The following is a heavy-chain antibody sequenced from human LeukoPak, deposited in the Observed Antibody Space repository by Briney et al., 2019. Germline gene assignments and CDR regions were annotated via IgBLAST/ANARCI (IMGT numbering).Heavy chain of an antibody. CDR2: ISSSGSTI. J-gene: IGHJ4*02. CDR1: GFNFSDYY. V-gene: IGHV3-11*01. Sequence: PGGSLRLSCAASGFNFSDYYTSWIRQAPGKGLERVTYISSSGSTIYYADSVKGRFTISRDNAKNSLYLQMNSLRAEDTAVYYCARATPDSSGYYYGYFDYWGQGTLVTVSS. CDR3: ARATPDSSGYYYGYFDY. D-gene: IGHD3-22*01.